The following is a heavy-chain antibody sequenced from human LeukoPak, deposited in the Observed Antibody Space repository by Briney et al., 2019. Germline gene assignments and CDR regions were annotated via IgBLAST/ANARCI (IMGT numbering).Heavy chain of an antibody. CDR3: ARGAVEMATIFDY. V-gene: IGHV4-59*01. CDR2: IYYSGST. J-gene: IGHJ4*02. CDR1: GGSISTYY. Sequence: PSETLSLTCTVSGGSISTYYWSWIRQPPGKGLEWIGYIYYSGSTNYNPSLKSRVTISVDTSKNQFSLKLSSVTAADTAVYYCARGAVEMATIFDYWGQGTLVTVSS. D-gene: IGHD5-12*01.